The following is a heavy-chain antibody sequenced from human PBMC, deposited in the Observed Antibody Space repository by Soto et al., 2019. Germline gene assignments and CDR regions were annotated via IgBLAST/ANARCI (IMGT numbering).Heavy chain of an antibody. J-gene: IGHJ5*02. Sequence: QVQLQESGPGLVEPSETLSLTCTVSGASITRGGYYWAWIRQLPGKGLQWLGYMSHSGNNFYNPSLKSRLRMSVDTSENQFSLNLRSVTAADTAVYYCARKAGMTLDPWCQGTLVNVSS. CDR2: MSHSGNN. D-gene: IGHD6-19*01. V-gene: IGHV4-31*03. CDR3: ARKAGMTLDP. CDR1: GASITRGGYY.